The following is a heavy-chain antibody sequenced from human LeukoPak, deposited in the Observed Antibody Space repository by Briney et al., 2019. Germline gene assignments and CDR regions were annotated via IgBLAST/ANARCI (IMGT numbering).Heavy chain of an antibody. J-gene: IGHJ4*02. CDR3: AREGVTKYYFDY. CDR1: GGSITSFY. V-gene: IGHV4-59*01. Sequence: PSETLSLTCTVSGGSITSFYWSWIRQPPGKGLEWIGYIYYTRSTHYNPSLKSRVTISVDTSKNQFSLKLSSVTAADTAVYYCAREGVTKYYFDYWGQGTLVSVSS. CDR2: IYYTRST. D-gene: IGHD4-11*01.